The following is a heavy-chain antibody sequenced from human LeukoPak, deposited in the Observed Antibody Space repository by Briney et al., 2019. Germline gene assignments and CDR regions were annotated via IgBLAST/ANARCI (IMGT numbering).Heavy chain of an antibody. D-gene: IGHD3-9*01. Sequence: SETLSLTCTVSGGSISNYYWSWIRQPPGKGLEWIGYIYYSGSTNYNPSLKSRVTISVDTSKNQFSLKLSSVTAADTAVYYCAREYYDILTGYPDAFDIWGQGTMVTVSS. CDR2: IYYSGST. CDR1: GGSISNYY. CDR3: AREYYDILTGYPDAFDI. V-gene: IGHV4-59*01. J-gene: IGHJ3*02.